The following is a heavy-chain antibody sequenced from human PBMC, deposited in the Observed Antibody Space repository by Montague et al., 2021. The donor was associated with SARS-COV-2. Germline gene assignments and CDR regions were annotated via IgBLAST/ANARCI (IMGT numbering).Heavy chain of an antibody. CDR2: IYYSGST. CDR3: ARQRRYQLPITIFGVVMADAFDI. V-gene: IGHV4-59*08. CDR1: GGCISSYY. D-gene: IGHD3-3*01. J-gene: IGHJ3*02. Sequence: SETLSLTCTVSGGCISSYYWSWIRQPPGRGLEWIGYIYYSGSTNYNPSLKSRVTISVDTSKNQFSLKLRSVTAADTAVYYCARQRRYQLPITIFGVVMADAFDIWGQGTMVTVSS.